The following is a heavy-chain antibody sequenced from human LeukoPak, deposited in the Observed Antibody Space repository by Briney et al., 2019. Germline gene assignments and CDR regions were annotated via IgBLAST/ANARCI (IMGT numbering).Heavy chain of an antibody. CDR1: GGSISSYY. CDR2: IYYSGST. Sequence: TSETLSLTCTVSGGSISSYYWSWIRQPPGKGLEWIGYIYYSGSTNYNPSLKRRVTISVETSTNHVSMKLSSVTAADTAVYYCARTGSAWYYDFWSGPNWFDPWGQGTLVTVSS. J-gene: IGHJ5*02. V-gene: IGHV4-59*01. D-gene: IGHD3-3*01. CDR3: ARTGSAWYYDFWSGPNWFDP.